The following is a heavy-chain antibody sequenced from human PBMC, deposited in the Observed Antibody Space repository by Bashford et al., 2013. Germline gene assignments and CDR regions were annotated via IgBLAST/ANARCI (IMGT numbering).Heavy chain of an antibody. D-gene: IGHD3-9*01. Sequence: SVKVSCKASGRHLQQLCYQLGCDRAPGQGLEWMGGIIPIFGTANYAQKFQGQVTISADKSISTAYLQWSSLKASDTAMYYCARLPVLRYFDWLSYYYGMDVWGPRDPRSPRLL. CDR3: ARLPVLRYFDWLSYYYGMDV. CDR1: GRHLQQLC. J-gene: IGHJ6*02. V-gene: IGHV1-69*06. CDR2: IIPIFGTA.